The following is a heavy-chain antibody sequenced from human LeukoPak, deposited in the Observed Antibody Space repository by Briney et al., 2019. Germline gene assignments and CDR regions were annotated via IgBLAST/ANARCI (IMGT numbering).Heavy chain of an antibody. CDR2: INHSGST. CDR1: GGSFSGYY. CDR3: ATGGYYYDSTN. V-gene: IGHV4-34*01. D-gene: IGHD3-22*01. Sequence: PSETLSLTCAVYGGSFSGYYWSWIRQPPGKGLEWIGEINHSGSTNYNPSLKSRVTISVDTSKNQFSLKLGSVTAADTAVYYCATGGYYYDSTNWGQGTLVTVSS. J-gene: IGHJ4*02.